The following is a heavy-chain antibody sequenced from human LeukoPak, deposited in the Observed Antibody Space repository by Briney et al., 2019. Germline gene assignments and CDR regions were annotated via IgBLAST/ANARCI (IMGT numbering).Heavy chain of an antibody. Sequence: SETLSLTCTVSGGSISSSSYYWGWIRQPPGKGLEWIGEINHSGSTNYNPSLKSRVTISVDTSKNQFSLKLSSVTAADTAVYYCARSAGTVPLYYYYYMDVWGKGTTVTVSS. CDR3: ARSAGTVPLYYYYYMDV. CDR2: INHSGST. J-gene: IGHJ6*03. D-gene: IGHD6-13*01. CDR1: GGSISSSSYY. V-gene: IGHV4-39*07.